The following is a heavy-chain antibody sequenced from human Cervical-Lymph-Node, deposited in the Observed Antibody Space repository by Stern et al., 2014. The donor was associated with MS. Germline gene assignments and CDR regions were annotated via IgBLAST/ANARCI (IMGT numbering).Heavy chain of an antibody. CDR1: GFTFDDYA. J-gene: IGHJ6*02. CDR2: ISWNRGSI. V-gene: IGHV3-9*01. Sequence: VQLVQSGGGLVQPGRSLTLSCAASGFTFDDYAMHWVRQAPGKGLEWVSGISWNRGSIGYADSVKGRFTISRDNAKNSLYLQMNSLRAEDTALYYCAKDVGYGGNYYYYGMDVWGQGTTVTVSS. D-gene: IGHD4-23*01. CDR3: AKDVGYGGNYYYYGMDV.